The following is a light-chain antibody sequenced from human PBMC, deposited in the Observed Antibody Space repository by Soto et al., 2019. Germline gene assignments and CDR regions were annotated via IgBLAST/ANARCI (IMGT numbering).Light chain of an antibody. Sequence: EIVMTQSPATLSVSPGERATLSCRAGQSVSSNLAWYQQKPGQAPRLLIFGASTRATGIPARFSGSGSGTEFTPTISSLQSEVFAVYYSQQYNSWPPEHTFGQGTKLETK. V-gene: IGKV3-15*01. J-gene: IGKJ2*01. CDR1: QSVSSN. CDR2: GAS. CDR3: QQYNSWPPEHT.